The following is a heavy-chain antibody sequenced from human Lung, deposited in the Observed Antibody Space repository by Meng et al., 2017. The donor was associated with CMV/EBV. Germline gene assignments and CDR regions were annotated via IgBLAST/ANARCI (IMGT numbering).Heavy chain of an antibody. CDR2: ISFSGTTM. CDR3: ARNWGYNDGTSYYWGMFDY. Sequence: GGSLRPXXEGSGLAFSDYSLNWFRQAPGKGLECISYISFSGTTMYYADSVKGRFTISRVYAKNELYLQMNCLRAEDTAVYYCARNWGYNDGTSYYWGMFDYWGQGXLVTVSS. V-gene: IGHV3-48*04. J-gene: IGHJ4*02. D-gene: IGHD3-22*01. CDR1: GLAFSDYS.